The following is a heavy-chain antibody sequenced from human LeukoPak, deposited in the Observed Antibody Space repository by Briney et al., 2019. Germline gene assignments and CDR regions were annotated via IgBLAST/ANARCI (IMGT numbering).Heavy chain of an antibody. J-gene: IGHJ6*02. CDR1: GGSISSSSYY. CDR2: IYYSGST. V-gene: IGHV4-39*07. Sequence: SETLCLTCTVSGGSISSSSYYWGWGRQPPGKGLEWIGSIYYSGSTNYHPSLKSRDTISLDTAKNQFSLKLSSVPAADTAVYYCAGSAADYGMDVWGQGTTVTVSS. D-gene: IGHD6-13*01. CDR3: AGSAADYGMDV.